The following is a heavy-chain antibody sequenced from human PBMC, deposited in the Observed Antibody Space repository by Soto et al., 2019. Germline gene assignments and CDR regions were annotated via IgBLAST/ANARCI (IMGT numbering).Heavy chain of an antibody. J-gene: IGHJ5*02. CDR2: IIPIFGTA. D-gene: IGHD3-22*01. CDR1: GGTFSSYA. CDR3: ARGLGGYSTNWFDP. Sequence: SVKVSCKASGGTFSSYAISWVRQAPGQGLEWVGGIIPIFGTANYAQKFQGRVTITADESTSTAYMELSSLRSEDTAVYYCARGLGGYSTNWFDPWGQGTLVTVSS. V-gene: IGHV1-69*13.